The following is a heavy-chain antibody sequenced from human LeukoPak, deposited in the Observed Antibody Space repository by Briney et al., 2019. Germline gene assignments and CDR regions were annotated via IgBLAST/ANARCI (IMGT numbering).Heavy chain of an antibody. V-gene: IGHV3-23*01. J-gene: IGHJ4*02. Sequence: GGSLTLSCAASGFTFSSYAMRWVRQAPGKGLDWVSAISGSGGSTYYADSVKGRFPLFRDNSKNTLYLQMKRLRAEDTAVYYCAKVMTRTMVRGVPPSDYRGQGTLVTVSS. CDR3: AKVMTRTMVRGVPPSDY. D-gene: IGHD3-10*01. CDR2: ISGSGGST. CDR1: GFTFSSYA.